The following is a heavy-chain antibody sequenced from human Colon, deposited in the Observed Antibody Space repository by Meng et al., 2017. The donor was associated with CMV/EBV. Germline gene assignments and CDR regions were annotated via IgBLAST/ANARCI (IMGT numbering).Heavy chain of an antibody. V-gene: IGHV3-21*01. Sequence: GGSLRLSCAASGFTLSSYWMHWVRQATGKGLEWVASISSSSSYIYYADSLKGRFTISRDDARNSLFLQMNSLSVEDTAVYYCARDQYTAMVKDGMDVWGQGTTVTVSS. CDR2: ISSSSSYI. CDR1: GFTLSSYW. D-gene: IGHD5-18*01. CDR3: ARDQYTAMVKDGMDV. J-gene: IGHJ6*02.